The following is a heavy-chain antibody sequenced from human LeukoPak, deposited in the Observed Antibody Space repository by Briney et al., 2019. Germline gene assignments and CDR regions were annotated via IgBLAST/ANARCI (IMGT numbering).Heavy chain of an antibody. Sequence: SVKVSCKASGGTFSSYAISWVRQAPGQGLEWMGGIILIFGTANYAQKFQGRVTITADESTSTAYMELSSLRSEDTAVYYCARALRYYYDSSGYPVVYFDYWGQGTLVTVSS. D-gene: IGHD3-22*01. CDR1: GGTFSSYA. V-gene: IGHV1-69*13. CDR2: IILIFGTA. CDR3: ARALRYYYDSSGYPVVYFDY. J-gene: IGHJ4*02.